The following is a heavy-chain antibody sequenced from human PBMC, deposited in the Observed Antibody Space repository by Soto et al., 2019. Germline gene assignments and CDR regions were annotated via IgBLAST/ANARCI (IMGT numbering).Heavy chain of an antibody. Sequence: ASVKVSCKASGYTFTSYYMHWVRQAPGQGLEWMGIINPSGGSTSYAQKFQGRVTMTRDTSTSTVYMGLSSLRSEDTAVYYCARDQGELHFDYWGQGTLVTVSS. CDR3: ARDQGELHFDY. D-gene: IGHD1-26*01. CDR2: INPSGGST. J-gene: IGHJ4*02. CDR1: GYTFTSYY. V-gene: IGHV1-46*01.